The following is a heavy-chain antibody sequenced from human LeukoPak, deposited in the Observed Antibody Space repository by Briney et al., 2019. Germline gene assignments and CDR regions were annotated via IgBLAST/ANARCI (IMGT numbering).Heavy chain of an antibody. Sequence: PGGSLRLSCAASGFTFSSYGMIWVRQAPGKGLEWVSGISGSGGRTYLADSVKGRFTISRDNSKNTLYLEMNSLRADDTAVYYCAKDRPTVYSSSWLHFLDSWGQGTLVTVSS. V-gene: IGHV3-23*01. CDR1: GFTFSSYG. CDR3: AKDRPTVYSSSWLHFLDS. J-gene: IGHJ4*02. D-gene: IGHD6-13*01. CDR2: ISGSGGRT.